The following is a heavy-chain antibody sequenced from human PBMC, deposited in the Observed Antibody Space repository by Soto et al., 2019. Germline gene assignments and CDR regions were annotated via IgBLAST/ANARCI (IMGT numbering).Heavy chain of an antibody. CDR2: INHSGST. D-gene: IGHD3-10*01. CDR1: GGSFSGYY. V-gene: IGHV4-34*01. Sequence: SETLSLTCAVYGGSFSGYYWSWIRQPPGKGREGIGEINHSGSTNYNPSLKSRVTISVDTSKNQFSLKLSSVTAADTAVSYCARIGLWFGELGDWFDPWGKGTLVTVSS. J-gene: IGHJ5*02. CDR3: ARIGLWFGELGDWFDP.